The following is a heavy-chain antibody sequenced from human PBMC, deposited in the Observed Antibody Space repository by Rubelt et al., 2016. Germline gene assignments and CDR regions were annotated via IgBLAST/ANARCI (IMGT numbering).Heavy chain of an antibody. CDR2: VYYTGTT. CDR3: ARQYGDSYYFDY. CDR1: GGSISSYY. D-gene: IGHD4-17*01. Sequence: QVQLQESGPGLVKPSETLSLTCTVSGGSISSYYWSWLRQPPGKGLEWIGYVYYTGTTNYNASLERRGTISVDTSKNQFSLNLTSVTAADTAVYYCARQYGDSYYFDYWGQGTLVTVSS. J-gene: IGHJ4*02. V-gene: IGHV4-59*08.